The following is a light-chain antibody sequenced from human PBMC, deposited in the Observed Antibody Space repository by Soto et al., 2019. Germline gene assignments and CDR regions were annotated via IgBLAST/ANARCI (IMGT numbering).Light chain of an antibody. CDR1: SSDVGGYNY. V-gene: IGLV2-14*01. CDR3: SSYTTGGTM. J-gene: IGLJ1*01. CDR2: EVS. Sequence: QPPSICVAPGPSLTISCPGTSSDVGGYNYVAWYQQLPGKAPTLMISEVSNRPSGVSNRFSGSKSGNTASLTISGLQAEDEADYYCSSYTTGGTMFGPGTKV.